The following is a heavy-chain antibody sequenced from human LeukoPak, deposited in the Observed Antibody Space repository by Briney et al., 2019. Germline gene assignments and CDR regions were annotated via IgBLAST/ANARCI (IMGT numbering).Heavy chain of an antibody. J-gene: IGHJ4*02. V-gene: IGHV1-8*01. CDR3: AREAGTSR. Sequence: GASVKVSCKASGYTFTSYDINWVRQATGQGLEWMGWMNSNSGNTGYAQKFQGRVTITRNTHINTAYMELSSLGSEDTPVYYCAREAGTSRWRQATIVTVSS. D-gene: IGHD6-13*01. CDR2: MNSNSGNT. CDR1: GYTFTSYD.